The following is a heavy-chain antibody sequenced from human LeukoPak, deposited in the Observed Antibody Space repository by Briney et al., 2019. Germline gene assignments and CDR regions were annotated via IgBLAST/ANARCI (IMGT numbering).Heavy chain of an antibody. CDR1: GGSISSGDYY. D-gene: IGHD2-15*01. CDR2: IYYSGSN. CDR3: ARGGIYCSGGSCYFNAFDI. J-gene: IGHJ3*02. Sequence: SETLSLTCTVSGGSISSGDYYWSWMRQPPGKGLEWIGYIYYSGSNYYNPSLKSRVTISVDTSKNQFSLKLSSVTAADTAVYYCARGGIYCSGGSCYFNAFDIWGQGTMVTVSS. V-gene: IGHV4-30-4*01.